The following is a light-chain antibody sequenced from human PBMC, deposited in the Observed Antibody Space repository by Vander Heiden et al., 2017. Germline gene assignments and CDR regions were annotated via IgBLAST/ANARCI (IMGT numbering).Light chain of an antibody. V-gene: IGKV3-20*01. CDR2: GAS. Sequence: EIVFTQSPGTLSLSQGERATRSCRASQSVSSSYLAWYQQKPGQAPRLLIYGASSRATGIPDRFSGSGSGTDFTLTISRLEPEDFAVYYCQQYGSSHRFTFGPGTKVDIK. J-gene: IGKJ3*01. CDR1: QSVSSSY. CDR3: QQYGSSHRFT.